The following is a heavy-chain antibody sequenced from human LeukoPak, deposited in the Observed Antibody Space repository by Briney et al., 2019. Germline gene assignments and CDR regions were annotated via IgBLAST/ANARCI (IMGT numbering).Heavy chain of an antibody. Sequence: GGSLRLSCAASGFAFSSHGMHWVRQPPGKGLEWVAVISYDENNKYYADSVKGRFTISRDNSKTTLYLQMNSLRIEDTAVYYCARSISVAGISRYWGQGTLVTFSS. J-gene: IGHJ4*02. CDR2: ISYDENNK. CDR3: ARSISVAGISRY. CDR1: GFAFSSHG. V-gene: IGHV3-30*03. D-gene: IGHD6-19*01.